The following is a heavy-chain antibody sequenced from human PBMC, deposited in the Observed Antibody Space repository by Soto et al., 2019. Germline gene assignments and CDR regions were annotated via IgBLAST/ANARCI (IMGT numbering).Heavy chain of an antibody. CDR2: HYNDGSN. CDR3: SRARYACKLFDD. Sequence: KSSETLSLTCNVSGGSVSSGGYYWSWVRQNPEKGLEWIGYHYNDGSNFYNPALQSRAVISVDKNKNHLFLNLRSVTVADTAVYYCSRARYACKLFDDWGQGTLVTVSS. CDR1: GGSVSSGGYY. J-gene: IGHJ4*01. D-gene: IGHD5-12*01. V-gene: IGHV4-31*03.